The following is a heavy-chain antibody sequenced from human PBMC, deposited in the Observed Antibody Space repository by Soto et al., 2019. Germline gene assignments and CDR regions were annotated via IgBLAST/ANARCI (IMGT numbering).Heavy chain of an antibody. D-gene: IGHD5-18*01. Sequence: GGSLRLSCAASGFTFSSYGMHWVRQAPGKGLEWVAVISYDGSNKYCADSVKGRFTISRDNSKNTLYLQMNSLRAEDTAVYYCAKRTAKGWFDPWGQGTLVIVSS. V-gene: IGHV3-30*18. J-gene: IGHJ5*02. CDR2: ISYDGSNK. CDR3: AKRTAKGWFDP. CDR1: GFTFSSYG.